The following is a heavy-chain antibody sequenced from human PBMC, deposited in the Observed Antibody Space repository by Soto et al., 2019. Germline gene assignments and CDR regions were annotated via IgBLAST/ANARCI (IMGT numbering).Heavy chain of an antibody. CDR1: GFTFSSYA. Sequence: EVQLLESGGGLVQPGGSLRLSCAASGFTFSSYAMSWVRQAPGKGLEWVSSITGSAGSTYYAVSVKGRFTISRDNSKNTLYLQMNRLRAEDTAVYYCAKDRNRWLRFDLGYWGQGTLVTASS. V-gene: IGHV3-23*01. CDR3: AKDRNRWLRFDLGY. J-gene: IGHJ4*02. D-gene: IGHD5-12*01. CDR2: ITGSAGST.